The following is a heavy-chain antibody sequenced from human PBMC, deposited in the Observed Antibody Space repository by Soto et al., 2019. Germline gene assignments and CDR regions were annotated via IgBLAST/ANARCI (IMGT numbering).Heavy chain of an antibody. D-gene: IGHD3-10*01. CDR3: TIVRLADSALDH. V-gene: IGHV3-30*02. CDR1: GFIFSNNG. Sequence: GGSLRLSCVGSGFIFSNNGMHWVRQTPGKGLEWVAFMSYDGSDTFSAHSVKGRFTISRDNYKNTLFLHMSNLRAEDTAMYYGTIVRLADSALDHWGQGTLMTVSS. J-gene: IGHJ4*02. CDR2: MSYDGSDT.